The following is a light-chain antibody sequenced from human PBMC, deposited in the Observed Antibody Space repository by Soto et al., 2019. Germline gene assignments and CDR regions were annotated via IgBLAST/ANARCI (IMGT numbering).Light chain of an antibody. CDR2: AAS. CDR3: LQDYNYPRT. J-gene: IGKJ1*01. Sequence: AIQMTQSPSSLSASLGDRVTITCRTSQDISNDLDWYQQKPGKAPKLLIYAASRLQSGVPSRFSGSGSGTDFTLTISSLQPEDFATYYCLQDYNYPRTFGQGTKVDI. CDR1: QDISND. V-gene: IGKV1-6*01.